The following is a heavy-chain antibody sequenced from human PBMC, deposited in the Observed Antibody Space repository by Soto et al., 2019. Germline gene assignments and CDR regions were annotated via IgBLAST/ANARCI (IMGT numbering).Heavy chain of an antibody. D-gene: IGHD6-19*01. CDR3: AKDSISSGCYFDY. CDR1: GFTFSRYA. J-gene: IGHJ4*02. V-gene: IGHV3-23*01. Sequence: EVHLLESGGGLVQPGGSLRLSCAASGFTFSRYAMSWVRQAPGKGLEWVSAISGSGVSTYYADSVKGRFTISRDNSKNTLDLQMNSLRDEDTAVYYCAKDSISSGCYFDYWGQGTLVTVSS. CDR2: ISGSGVST.